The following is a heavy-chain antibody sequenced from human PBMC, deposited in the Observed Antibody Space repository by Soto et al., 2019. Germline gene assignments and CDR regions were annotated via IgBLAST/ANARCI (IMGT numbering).Heavy chain of an antibody. J-gene: IGHJ4*02. V-gene: IGHV4-31*03. CDR1: GGCISSGGYY. CDR3: ARDLGVSGSRFDY. D-gene: IGHD1-26*01. CDR2: IYYSGST. Sequence: SETLSLTCTVSGGCISSGGYYWSWIRQHPGKGLEWIGYIYYSGSTYYNPSLKSRVTISVDTSKNQFSLKLSSVTAADTAVYYCARDLGVSGSRFDYWGQGTLVTVSS.